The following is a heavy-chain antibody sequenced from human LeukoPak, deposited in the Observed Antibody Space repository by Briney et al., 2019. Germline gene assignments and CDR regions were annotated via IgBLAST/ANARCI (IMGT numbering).Heavy chain of an antibody. Sequence: PSETLSLTCAVYGGSFSGYYWSWIRQPPGKGLEWIGEINHSGSTNYNPSLKSRVTISVDTSKNQFSLKLSSVTAADTAVYYCARGNYYGSGSYDYWGQGTLVTVSS. J-gene: IGHJ4*02. V-gene: IGHV4-34*01. CDR3: ARGNYYGSGSYDY. D-gene: IGHD3-10*01. CDR2: INHSGST. CDR1: GGSFSGYY.